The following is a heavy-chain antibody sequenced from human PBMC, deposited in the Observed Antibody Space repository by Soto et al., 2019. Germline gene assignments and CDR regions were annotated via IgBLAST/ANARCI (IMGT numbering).Heavy chain of an antibody. CDR3: ARDRPPVDTAMVGSRYYYCGMDG. D-gene: IGHD5-18*01. J-gene: IGHJ6*02. Sequence: QVQLVQSGAEVKKPGSSVKVSCKASGGTFSSYAISWVRQAPGQGLEWMGGIIPIFGTANYAQKFQGRVTITAAESTSTGFMERSSLRSDDTAVYYYARDRPPVDTAMVGSRYYYCGMDGSCQGTTVTVSS. CDR1: GGTFSSYA. V-gene: IGHV1-69*01. CDR2: IIPIFGTA.